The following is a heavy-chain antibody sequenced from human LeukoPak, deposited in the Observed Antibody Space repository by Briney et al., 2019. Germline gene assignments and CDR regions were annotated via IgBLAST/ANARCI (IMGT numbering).Heavy chain of an antibody. J-gene: IGHJ5*02. D-gene: IGHD2-15*01. CDR2: VSGSGLIT. Sequence: GGSLRLSCAASTFTFTDFVVSWVRQAPGKGLEWVSSVSGSGLITFYADSVKGRFTISRDNSKNTLYLQMNSLTAEDTAIYYCARSCFTASGGGCSTEALNYFGPWGQGTLVIVSS. CDR3: ARSCFTASGGGCSTEALNYFGP. V-gene: IGHV3-23*01. CDR1: TFTFTDFV.